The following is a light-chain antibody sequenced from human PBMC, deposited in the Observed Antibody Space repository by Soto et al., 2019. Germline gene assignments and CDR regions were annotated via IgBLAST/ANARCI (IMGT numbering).Light chain of an antibody. CDR1: QSVSSN. V-gene: IGKV3-15*01. CDR3: QQYHNWPPLT. CDR2: GAS. J-gene: IGKJ4*01. Sequence: EIVMTQSPATLSVSPGERATLSCRASQSVSSNLAWYQQKPGQAPRLLIYGASTRATGIPARFSGSGSGTEFTLTISSLQSDEFSVYYCQQYHNWPPLTVGGGTKLECK.